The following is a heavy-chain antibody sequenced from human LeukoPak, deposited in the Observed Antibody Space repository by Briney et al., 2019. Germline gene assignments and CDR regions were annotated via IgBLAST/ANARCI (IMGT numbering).Heavy chain of an antibody. V-gene: IGHV4-34*01. CDR2: INHSGST. Sequence: SETLSLTCAVYGGSFSGYYWSWIRQPPGKGLEWIGEINHSGSTNYDPSLKSRVTISVDTSKNQFSLKLSSVTAADTAVYYCASVDYWGQGTLVTVSS. CDR3: ASVDY. J-gene: IGHJ4*02. CDR1: GGSFSGYY.